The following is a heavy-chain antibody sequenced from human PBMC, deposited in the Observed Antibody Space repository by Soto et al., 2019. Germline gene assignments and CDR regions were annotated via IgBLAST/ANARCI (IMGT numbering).Heavy chain of an antibody. J-gene: IGHJ4*02. CDR3: ARDSTAAGTIDY. D-gene: IGHD6-13*01. CDR1: GGSISSYY. CDR2: IYYSGST. V-gene: IGHV4-59*01. Sequence: SETLSLTCTVSGGSISSYYWSWIRQPPGKGLEWIGYIYYSGSTNYNPSLKSRVTISVDTSKNQFSLKLSSVTAADTAVYYCARDSTAAGTIDYWGQGTLVTVSS.